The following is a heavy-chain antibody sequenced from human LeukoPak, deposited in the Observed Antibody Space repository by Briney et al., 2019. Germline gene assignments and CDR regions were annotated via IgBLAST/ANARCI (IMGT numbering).Heavy chain of an antibody. Sequence: GRSLRLSCAASGFTPGSYGMHWVRQAPGEGLEWVAVIWHDGSVLDYSESVKGRFTVSRDNRKNTLYLQMDSLRVEDTAVYYCARDRGQDDPIDIWGQGTLVTVSS. CDR3: ARDRGQDDPIDI. D-gene: IGHD3-10*01. V-gene: IGHV3-33*01. CDR1: GFTPGSYG. CDR2: IWHDGSVL. J-gene: IGHJ4*02.